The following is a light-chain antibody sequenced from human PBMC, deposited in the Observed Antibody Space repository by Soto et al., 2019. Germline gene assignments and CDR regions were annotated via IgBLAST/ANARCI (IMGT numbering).Light chain of an antibody. CDR2: GAS. Sequence: EIVLTQSPGTLSLSPGERATLSCRAIQSVSSSYLGWYQQKPGQAPRLLIYGASSRATGIPDRFSGSGSGTDFTLTISRLEPEDFAVYYCQQYGSSPWTFGQGTKVEIK. J-gene: IGKJ1*01. CDR1: QSVSSSY. CDR3: QQYGSSPWT. V-gene: IGKV3-20*01.